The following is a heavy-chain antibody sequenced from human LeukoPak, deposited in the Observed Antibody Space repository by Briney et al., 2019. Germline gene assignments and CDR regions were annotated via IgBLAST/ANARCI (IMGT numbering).Heavy chain of an antibody. D-gene: IGHD3-3*01. Sequence: GGSLRLSCAASGFTFSSYWMHWVRQAPGKGLVWVSRINSDGSSTSYADSVKGRFTISRDNAKNTLYLQTNSLRAEDTAVYYCARGPPGFWSVMDVWGKGTTVTVSS. CDR2: INSDGSST. J-gene: IGHJ6*03. CDR1: GFTFSSYW. CDR3: ARGPPGFWSVMDV. V-gene: IGHV3-74*01.